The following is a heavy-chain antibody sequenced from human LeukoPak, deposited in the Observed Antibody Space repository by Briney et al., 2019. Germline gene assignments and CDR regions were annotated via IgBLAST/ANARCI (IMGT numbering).Heavy chain of an antibody. CDR3: ARGGDIVGATGSAFDI. CDR2: ITSGGNT. CDR1: GFTVSSNY. Sequence: HPGGSLRLSCAASGFTVSSNYMSWVRQAPGKGLEWVSVITSGGNTYYADSVKGRFTISRDSSKNTLYLQMNSLRAEDTAVYYCARGGDIVGATGSAFDIWGQGTMVTVSS. J-gene: IGHJ3*02. D-gene: IGHD1-26*01. V-gene: IGHV3-53*01.